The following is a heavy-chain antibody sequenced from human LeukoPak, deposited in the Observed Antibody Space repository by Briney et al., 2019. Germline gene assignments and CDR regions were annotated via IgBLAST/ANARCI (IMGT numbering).Heavy chain of an antibody. J-gene: IGHJ6*02. CDR3: ARDRSTSYYYYGMDV. V-gene: IGHV3-66*01. Sequence: GGSLRLSCAASGFSISSSYMSWVRQAPGKGLEWVSVTYSGGTTYYADAVKGRFTVSRDTSKNTLYLQMNSLRAEDTSVYYCARDRSTSYYYYGMDVWGRGTTVTVSS. CDR1: GFSISSSY. D-gene: IGHD2/OR15-2a*01. CDR2: TYSGGTT.